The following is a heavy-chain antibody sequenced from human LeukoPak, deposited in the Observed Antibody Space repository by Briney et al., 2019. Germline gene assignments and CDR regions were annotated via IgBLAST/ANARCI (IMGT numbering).Heavy chain of an antibody. CDR2: IYPGDSDT. D-gene: IGHD3-22*01. CDR1: GYSFTSCM. J-gene: IGHJ4*02. Sequence: GEPLKISCKGSGYSFTSCMICGVRPMAGEGLGGVGIIYPGDSDTRYSPSFQGQVTISADKSISTAYLQWSSLKASDTAMYYCARHTDSSGYPIDYWGQGTLVTVSS. CDR3: ARHTDSSGYPIDY. V-gene: IGHV5-51*01.